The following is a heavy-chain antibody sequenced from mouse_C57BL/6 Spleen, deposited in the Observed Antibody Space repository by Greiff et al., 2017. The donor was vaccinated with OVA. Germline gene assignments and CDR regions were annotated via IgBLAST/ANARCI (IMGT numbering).Heavy chain of an antibody. CDR1: GYTFTSYW. CDR3: ANYYGSSYEPDFEG. V-gene: IGHV1-64*01. J-gene: IGHJ1*03. D-gene: IGHD1-1*01. Sequence: VQLMESGAELVKPGASVKLSCKASGYTFTSYWMHWVKQRPGQGLEWIGMIHPNSGSTNYNEKFKSKATLTVDKSSSTAYMQLSSLTSEDSAVYYCANYYGSSYEPDFEGWGTGTTVTVSS. CDR2: IHPNSGST.